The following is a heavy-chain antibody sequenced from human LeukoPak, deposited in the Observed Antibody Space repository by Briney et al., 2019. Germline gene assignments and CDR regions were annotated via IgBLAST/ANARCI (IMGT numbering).Heavy chain of an antibody. J-gene: IGHJ4*02. CDR1: GSSISSGYY. CDR3: TREEDSSSDY. Sequence: PSETLSLTCSVAGSSISSGYYWGWIRQPPGKGLEWLGTIYHSGRTYYTPSLKGRVTISVDTSKNQFSLKLSSVTAADTAVYYCTREEDSSSDYWGQGTLVTVSS. CDR2: IYHSGRT. D-gene: IGHD6-6*01. V-gene: IGHV4-38-2*02.